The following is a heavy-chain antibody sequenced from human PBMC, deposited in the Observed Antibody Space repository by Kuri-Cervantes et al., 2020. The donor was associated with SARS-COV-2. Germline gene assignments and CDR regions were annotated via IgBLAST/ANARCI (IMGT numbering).Heavy chain of an antibody. CDR1: GFTVSSNY. Sequence: GGSLRLSCAASGFTVSSNYMSWVRQAPGKGLEWVSVIYGGGSTYYADSVKGRFTISRDNSKNTLYLQMNSLRAEDTAVYYCARPYYYDSSGRDYWGQGTLVTVSS. J-gene: IGHJ4*02. D-gene: IGHD3-22*01. V-gene: IGHV3-66*02. CDR3: ARPYYYDSSGRDY. CDR2: IYGGGST.